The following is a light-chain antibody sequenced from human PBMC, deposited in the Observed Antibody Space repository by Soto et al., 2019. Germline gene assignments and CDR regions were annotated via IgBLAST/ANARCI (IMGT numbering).Light chain of an antibody. Sequence: QSVLTQPASVSGSPGQSITISCTGTSSDVGGYKYVSWYQQHPGKAPKLMIYEVSHRPSGVSNRFSGSKSGNTASLTISGLQAEDEADYYCSSYTSSSTPYVFGTGTKVTVL. CDR3: SSYTSSSTPYV. J-gene: IGLJ1*01. CDR1: SSDVGGYKY. V-gene: IGLV2-14*01. CDR2: EVS.